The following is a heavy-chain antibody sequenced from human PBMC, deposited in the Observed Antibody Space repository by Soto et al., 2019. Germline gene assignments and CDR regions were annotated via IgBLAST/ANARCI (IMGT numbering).Heavy chain of an antibody. Sequence: GGSLRLSCTASGFTFGDYAMSWVRQAPGKGLEWVGFIRSKAYGGTTEYAASVKGRFTISRDDSKSIAYLQMNSLKTEDTAVYYCTRSRPLWLNYDILTGYAFDYWGQGTLVTVSS. V-gene: IGHV3-49*04. J-gene: IGHJ4*02. CDR2: IRSKAYGGTT. CDR1: GFTFGDYA. D-gene: IGHD3-9*01. CDR3: TRSRPLWLNYDILTGYAFDY.